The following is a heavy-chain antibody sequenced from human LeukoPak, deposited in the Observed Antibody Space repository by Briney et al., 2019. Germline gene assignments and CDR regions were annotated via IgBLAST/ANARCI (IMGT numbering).Heavy chain of an antibody. CDR3: ARDRSYYTDRGTDY. V-gene: IGHV4-61*02. Sequence: SETLSLTCTVSGDSISSGNYYWSWIRQPAGKGLEWIGRIYATGNTNYNPSLRSRVTISADTSKNQFSLKVFSVTAADTAAYFCARDRSYYTDRGTDYWGQGTLVTVSS. CDR1: GDSISSGNYY. J-gene: IGHJ4*02. CDR2: IYATGNT. D-gene: IGHD3-3*01.